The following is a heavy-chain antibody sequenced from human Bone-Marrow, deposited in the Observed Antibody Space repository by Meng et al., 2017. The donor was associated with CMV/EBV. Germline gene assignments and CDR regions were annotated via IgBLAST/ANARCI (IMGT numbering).Heavy chain of an antibody. CDR1: GDSVSSNSAA. D-gene: IGHD3-10*01. V-gene: IGHV6-1*01. CDR3: AKGFDYYGSRSYGYFDY. CDR2: TYYRSKWYN. Sequence: SQTLSLTCAISGDSVSSNSAAWNWIRQSPSRGLEWLGRTYYRSKWYNDYAVSVKSRITINPDTSKNQFSLQLNSVTPEDTAVYYCAKGFDYYGSRSYGYFDYWGQGTLVTVSS. J-gene: IGHJ4*02.